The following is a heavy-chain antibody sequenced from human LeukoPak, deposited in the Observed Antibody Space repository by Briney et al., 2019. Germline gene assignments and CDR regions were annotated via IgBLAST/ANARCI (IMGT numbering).Heavy chain of an antibody. CDR3: AARWRFMIEDAFDI. D-gene: IGHD3-22*01. V-gene: IGHV1-69*05. Sequence: GASVKVSCKASGGTFSSYAISWVRQAPGQGLEWMGGIIPIFGTANYAQKFQGRVTITTDESTSTAYIELSSLRSEDTAVYYCAARWRFMIEDAFDIWGQGTMVTVSS. CDR1: GGTFSSYA. CDR2: IIPIFGTA. J-gene: IGHJ3*02.